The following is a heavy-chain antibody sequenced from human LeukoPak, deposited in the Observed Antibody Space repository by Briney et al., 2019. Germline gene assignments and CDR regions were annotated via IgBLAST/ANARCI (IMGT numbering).Heavy chain of an antibody. Sequence: SGGSLRLSCAASGFTFSSYEMNWVRQAPGKGLERVSYISSSDSTIYYADFAKGRFTISRDNAKNSLYLQMNSLTAEDTAIYYCARDSGISWYYFDYWGQGTLVTVSS. D-gene: IGHD6-13*01. V-gene: IGHV3-48*03. CDR1: GFTFSSYE. CDR2: ISSSDSTI. J-gene: IGHJ4*02. CDR3: ARDSGISWYYFDY.